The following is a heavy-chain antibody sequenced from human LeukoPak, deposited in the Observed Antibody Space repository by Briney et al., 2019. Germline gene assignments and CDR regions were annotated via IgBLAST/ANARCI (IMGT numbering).Heavy chain of an antibody. CDR2: INWNGGST. D-gene: IGHD3-10*01. CDR1: GFTFDDYG. J-gene: IGHJ4*02. V-gene: IGHV3-20*04. CDR3: ARDVSTYGSGSYRDY. Sequence: AGSLRLSCAASGFTFDDYGMSWVRQAPGKGLEWVSGINWNGGSTGYADSVKGRFTISRDNAKNSLYLQMNSLRAEDTALYYCARDVSTYGSGSYRDYWGQGTVDTVSS.